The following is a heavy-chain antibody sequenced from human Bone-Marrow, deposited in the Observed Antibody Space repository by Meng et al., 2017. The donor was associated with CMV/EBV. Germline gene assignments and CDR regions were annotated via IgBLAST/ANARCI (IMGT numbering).Heavy chain of an antibody. J-gene: IGHJ4*02. Sequence: ASAKVSCKASGYTFTSYYLHWVRQAPGQGLEWMGIINPSGGSTSSARKFQSRLIVTRDTSTSTVYMELSSLRSEDTAIYYCARGEYNPDYWGQGTLVTVSS. V-gene: IGHV1-46*01. D-gene: IGHD1-1*01. CDR1: GYTFTSYY. CDR2: INPSGGST. CDR3: ARGEYNPDY.